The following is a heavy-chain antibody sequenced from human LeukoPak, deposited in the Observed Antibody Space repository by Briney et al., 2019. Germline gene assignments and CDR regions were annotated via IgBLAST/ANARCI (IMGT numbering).Heavy chain of an antibody. CDR2: ISSSSSYI. CDR3: ARDWPDIVVVVAATDAFDI. CDR1: GFTFSSYS. D-gene: IGHD2-15*01. Sequence: PGGSLRLSCAASGFTFSSYSMNWVRQAPGKGLEWVSSISSSSSYIYYADSVKGRFTISRDNAKNSLYLQMNSLRAEDTAVYYCARDWPDIVVVVAATDAFDIWGQGTMVTVSS. V-gene: IGHV3-21*01. J-gene: IGHJ3*02.